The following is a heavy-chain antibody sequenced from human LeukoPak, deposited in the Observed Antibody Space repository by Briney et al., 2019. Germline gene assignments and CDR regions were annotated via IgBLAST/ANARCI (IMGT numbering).Heavy chain of an antibody. J-gene: IGHJ5*02. CDR2: INPNSGGT. D-gene: IGHD3-22*01. CDR3: ARKQYPYYDDSRGPLDL. V-gene: IGHV1-2*02. CDR1: GYIFTGYY. Sequence: ASVKVSCKASGYIFTGYYMYWVRQAPGQGLEWMGWINPNSGGTNYAQKLQGRVTMTRDTSISTAYMELSRLRSDDTAVYYCARKQYPYYDDSRGPLDLWGQGTLVTVSS.